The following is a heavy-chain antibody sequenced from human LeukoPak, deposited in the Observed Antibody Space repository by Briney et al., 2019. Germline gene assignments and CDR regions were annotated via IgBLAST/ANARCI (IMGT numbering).Heavy chain of an antibody. D-gene: IGHD3-3*01. CDR2: INHSGST. Sequence: SETLSLTCAVYGGSFSGYYWSWIRQPPGKGLEWIGEINHSGSTNYNPSLKSRVTISVDTSKNQFSLKLSSVTAADTAVYYCASRRYITIIGVVIIYAFDIWGQGTMVTVSS. CDR3: ASRRYITIIGVVIIYAFDI. CDR1: GGSFSGYY. V-gene: IGHV4-34*01. J-gene: IGHJ3*02.